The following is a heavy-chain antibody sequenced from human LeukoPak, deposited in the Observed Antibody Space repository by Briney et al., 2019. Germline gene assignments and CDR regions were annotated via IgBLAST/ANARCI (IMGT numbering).Heavy chain of an antibody. J-gene: IGHJ4*02. CDR1: GGSISSGDYY. Sequence: SQTLYLTCTVSGGSISSGDYYWSWIRQPPGKGLEWIGYIYYSGSTYYNPSLKSRVTISVDTSKNQFSLKLSSVTAADTAVYYCARAYSSSWSLRWAILFDYWGQGTLVTVSS. CDR2: IYYSGST. D-gene: IGHD6-13*01. CDR3: ARAYSSSWSLRWAILFDY. V-gene: IGHV4-30-4*01.